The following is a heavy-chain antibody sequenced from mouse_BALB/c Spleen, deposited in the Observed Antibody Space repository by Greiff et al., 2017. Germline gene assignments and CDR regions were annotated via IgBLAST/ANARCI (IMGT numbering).Heavy chain of an antibody. D-gene: IGHD2-4*01. CDR1: GYTFTSYW. CDR3: ASIYYDYDGYFDY. V-gene: IGHV1-87*01. J-gene: IGHJ2*01. CDR2: IYPGDGDT. Sequence: VMLVESGAELARPGASVKLSCKASGYTFTSYWMQWVKQRPGQGLEWIGAIYPGDGDTRYTQKFKGKATLTADKSSSTAYMQLSSLASEDSAVYYCASIYYDYDGYFDYWGQGTTLTVSS.